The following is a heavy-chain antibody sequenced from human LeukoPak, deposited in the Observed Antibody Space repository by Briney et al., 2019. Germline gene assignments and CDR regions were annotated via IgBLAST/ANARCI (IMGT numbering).Heavy chain of an antibody. CDR3: AKESLVVIESYFDN. D-gene: IGHD3-22*01. CDR1: GFTFSDFA. J-gene: IGHJ4*02. Sequence: GGSLRLSCVVPGFTFSDFAMSWVRRAPGKGLEWVSAITGSGETKYYADSVKGRFTMSRDNSKNTLYLQMNSLRDEDTAEYFCAKESLVVIESYFDNWGQGTLVTVSS. CDR2: ITGSGETK. V-gene: IGHV3-23*01.